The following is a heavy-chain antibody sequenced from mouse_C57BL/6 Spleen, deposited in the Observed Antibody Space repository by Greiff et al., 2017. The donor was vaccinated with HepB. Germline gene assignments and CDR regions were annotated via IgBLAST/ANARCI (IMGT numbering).Heavy chain of an antibody. D-gene: IGHD1-1*01. Sequence: QVHVKQSGPELVKPGASVKLSCKASGYTFTSYDINWVKQRPGQGLEWIGWIYPRDGSTKYNEKFKGKATLTVDTSSSTAYMELHSLTSEDSAVYFCARQDYGSNIPFAYWGQGTLVTVSA. J-gene: IGHJ3*01. V-gene: IGHV1-85*01. CDR3: ARQDYGSNIPFAY. CDR1: GYTFTSYD. CDR2: IYPRDGST.